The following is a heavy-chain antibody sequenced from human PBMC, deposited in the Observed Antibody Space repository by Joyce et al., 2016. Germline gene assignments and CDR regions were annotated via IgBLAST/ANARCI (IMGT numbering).Heavy chain of an antibody. J-gene: IGHJ4*01. CDR3: VRDRGTIVGGATVDY. CDR1: GYTFTTYG. CDR2: ISPYNGHT. D-gene: IGHD1-26*01. Sequence: QVQLVQSGAEVKKPGASVKVSCEASGYTFTTYGISWVRQAPGQGLEWMGVISPYNGHTKCAPKIQDRVTMTTDTSRGTAYMELRSLRSDDTAMYYCVRDRGTIVGGATVDYWAQGTVVTVSS. V-gene: IGHV1-18*01.